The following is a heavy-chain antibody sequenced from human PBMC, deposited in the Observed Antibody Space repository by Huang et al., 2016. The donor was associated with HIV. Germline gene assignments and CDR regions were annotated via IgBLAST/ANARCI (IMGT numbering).Heavy chain of an antibody. D-gene: IGHD3-10*01. CDR3: ARFRGPQVTLNWLDP. CDR2: VSTYNGHT. Sequence: QVQLVQSGPEMKKPGASVNVSRKASGYTFFTYSISWVRQAPGPGLEWMVWVSTYNGHTNYAQKFQGRLTLTTDVSTSSAYMELKNLRSDDTAVYYCARFRGPQVTLNWLDPWGQGTLVTVSS. CDR1: GYTFFTYS. V-gene: IGHV1-18*01. J-gene: IGHJ5*02.